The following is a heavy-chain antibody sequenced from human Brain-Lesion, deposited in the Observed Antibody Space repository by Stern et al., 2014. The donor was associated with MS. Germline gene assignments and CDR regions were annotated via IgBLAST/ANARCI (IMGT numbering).Heavy chain of an antibody. V-gene: IGHV4-61*02. Sequence: QLVQSGPGLVKPSQTLSLSCTVSGGSISSGGYYWSWIRQPAGKGLEWIGRIFKSGSTSYNTSLKSRGTISIDTYKKQFSPRVNSMTAADTAVYYCARGRVVPGFQYYATDVWGQGTTVIVSS. CDR2: IFKSGST. CDR3: ARGRVVPGFQYYATDV. J-gene: IGHJ6*02. CDR1: GGSISSGGYY. D-gene: IGHD2-2*01.